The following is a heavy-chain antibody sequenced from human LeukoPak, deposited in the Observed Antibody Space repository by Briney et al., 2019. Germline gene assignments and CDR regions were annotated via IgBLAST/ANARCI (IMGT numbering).Heavy chain of an antibody. CDR2: IYYSGSP. J-gene: IGHJ4*02. CDR3: ATWRTAKTGFDY. D-gene: IGHD1-1*01. CDR1: GGSLSNNNYY. Sequence: PSETLSLTCTVSGGSLSNNNYYWAWIRQPPGKGLECIGSIYYSGSPYYNPSLKSRVTISVDTSKNQFSLRLSPVTAADTAVYYCATWRTAKTGFDYWGQGTLVTVSS. V-gene: IGHV4-39*01.